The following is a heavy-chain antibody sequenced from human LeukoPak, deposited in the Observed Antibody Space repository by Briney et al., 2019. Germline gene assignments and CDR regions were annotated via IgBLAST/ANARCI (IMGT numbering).Heavy chain of an antibody. CDR3: ARGAPGGYYYDSSGYYYFWFDP. Sequence: PSETLSLTCAVYGGSFSGYYWSWIRQPPGKGLEWIGEINHSGSTNYNPSLKSRVTISVDTSKNQFSLKLSSVTAADTAVYYCARGAPGGYYYDSSGYYYFWFDPWGQGTLVTVSS. J-gene: IGHJ5*02. V-gene: IGHV4-34*01. D-gene: IGHD3-22*01. CDR2: INHSGST. CDR1: GGSFSGYY.